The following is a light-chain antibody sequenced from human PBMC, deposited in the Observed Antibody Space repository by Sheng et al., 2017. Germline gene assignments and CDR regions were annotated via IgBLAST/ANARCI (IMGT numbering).Light chain of an antibody. CDR2: DVT. CDR3: NSYTSSGTQVV. V-gene: IGLV2-14*03. J-gene: IGLJ2*01. Sequence: QSALTQPASVSGSPGQSITISCTGTSSDVGVITMSPVPTTRRQAPKLMIYDVTKRPSGVSNRFSGSKSGNTASLTISGLQAEDEADYYCNSYTSSGTQVVFGGGTKLDRP. CDR1: SSDVGVIT.